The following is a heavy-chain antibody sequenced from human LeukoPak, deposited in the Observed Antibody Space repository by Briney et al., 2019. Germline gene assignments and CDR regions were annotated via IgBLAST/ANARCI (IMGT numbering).Heavy chain of an antibody. V-gene: IGHV1-69*04. CDR2: IIPILGIA. D-gene: IGHD2-15*01. CDR3: ARDRCSGGSCYYNWFDP. CDR1: GGTFSSYA. Sequence: SVKVSCKASGGTFSSYAISWVRQAPGQGLEWMGRIIPILGIANYAQKFQGRVTITADKSTSTAYMELSSLRSEDTAVYYCARDRCSGGSCYYNWFDPWGQGTLVTVSS. J-gene: IGHJ5*02.